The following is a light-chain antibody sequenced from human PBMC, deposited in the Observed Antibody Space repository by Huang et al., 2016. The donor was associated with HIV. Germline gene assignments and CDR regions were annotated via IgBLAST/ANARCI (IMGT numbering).Light chain of an antibody. Sequence: EIVMTQYPVTLYVSPGERATLACRASPSIGSSLAWYQQRPGQPPRLLIHGASTRATGSPARFSGSRSGTEFTLTISSLQSEDFAMYYCQQYNNWPMYTFGQGTKLDIK. J-gene: IGKJ2*01. CDR2: GAS. V-gene: IGKV3-15*01. CDR3: QQYNNWPMYT. CDR1: PSIGSS.